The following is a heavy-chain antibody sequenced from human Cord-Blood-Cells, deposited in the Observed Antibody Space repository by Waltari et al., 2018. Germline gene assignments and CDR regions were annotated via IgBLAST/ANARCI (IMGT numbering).Heavy chain of an antibody. CDR1: GGSISSYY. Sequence: QVQLQESGPGLVKPSETLSLTCTVSGGSISSYYWSWIRQPPGKGLEWIGYIYYSGSTNYTPSLKSRVTISVDTSKNQFSLKLSSVTAADTAVYYCAREVYSNPYWYFDLWGRGTLVTVSS. CDR3: AREVYSNPYWYFDL. V-gene: IGHV4-59*01. CDR2: IYYSGST. D-gene: IGHD4-4*01. J-gene: IGHJ2*01.